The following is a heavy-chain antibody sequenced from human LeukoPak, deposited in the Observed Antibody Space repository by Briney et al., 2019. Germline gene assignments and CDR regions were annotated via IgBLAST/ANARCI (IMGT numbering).Heavy chain of an antibody. V-gene: IGHV3-21*01. Sequence: GGSLRLSCEASGFTFNTYSMNWARQAPGKGLEWVSSIDSSGGYMFYADYVKGRFILSRDNSKALLYLHMKSLSDEDRAVYYCLRGDRRDYWGQGTLVTVSS. CDR1: GFTFNTYS. CDR2: IDSSGGYM. CDR3: LRGDRRDY. J-gene: IGHJ4*02.